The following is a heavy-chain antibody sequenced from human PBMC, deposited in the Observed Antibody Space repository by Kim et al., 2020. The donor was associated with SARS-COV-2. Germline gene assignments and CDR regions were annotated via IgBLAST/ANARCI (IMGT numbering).Heavy chain of an antibody. Sequence: GGSLRLSCAASGFTFSRYWMSWVRQAPGKGLEWVANINQDGSEKDYVDSVKGRFTISRDNAGNSLFLQMNSLRAEDTAVYYCASHFASTSQRAGFDYWG. V-gene: IGHV3-7*01. CDR2: INQDGSEK. J-gene: IGHJ4*01. CDR1: GFTFSRYW. CDR3: ASHFASTSQRAGFDY.